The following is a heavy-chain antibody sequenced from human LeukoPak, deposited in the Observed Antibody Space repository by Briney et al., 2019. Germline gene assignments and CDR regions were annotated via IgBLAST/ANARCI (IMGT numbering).Heavy chain of an antibody. CDR1: GFTVSSNY. Sequence: QPGGSLRLSCAASGFTVSSNYMSWVRQAPGKGLECVSVMYGSGTTYYADSVKGRFTISRDNFKNTLYLQMNSLRSEDTAVYYCARTSSGWFDPWGQGTPVIVSS. CDR2: MYGSGTT. CDR3: ARTSSGWFDP. J-gene: IGHJ5*02. V-gene: IGHV3-66*01. D-gene: IGHD6-19*01.